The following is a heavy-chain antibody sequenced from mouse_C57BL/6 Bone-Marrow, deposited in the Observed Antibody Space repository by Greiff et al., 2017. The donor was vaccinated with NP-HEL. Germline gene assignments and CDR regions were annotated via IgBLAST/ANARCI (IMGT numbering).Heavy chain of an antibody. CDR3: APIYYDPRRGFAY. V-gene: IGHV14-3*01. CDR2: IDPANGNT. CDR1: GFNIKNTY. J-gene: IGHJ3*01. D-gene: IGHD2-4*01. Sequence: VQLQQSVAELVRPGASVKLSCTASGFNIKNTYMHWVKQRPEQGLEWIGRIDPANGNTKYAPKFQGKATITADTSSNTAYLQLSSLTSEDTAIYYCAPIYYDPRRGFAYWGQGTLVTVSA.